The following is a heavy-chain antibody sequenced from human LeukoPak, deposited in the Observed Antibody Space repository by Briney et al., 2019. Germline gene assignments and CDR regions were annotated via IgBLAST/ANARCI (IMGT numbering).Heavy chain of an antibody. CDR2: ISGSGGGT. V-gene: IGHV3-23*01. CDR3: AKGLYCSGGSCYNYFDY. CDR1: GFTFSSYA. D-gene: IGHD2-15*01. Sequence: GGSLGLSCAASGFTFSSYAMSWVRQAPRKGLEWVSAISGSGGGTYYADSVKGRFTISRDNSKNTLYLQMNSLRAEDTAVYCCAKGLYCSGGSCYNYFDYWGQGTLVTVSS. J-gene: IGHJ4*02.